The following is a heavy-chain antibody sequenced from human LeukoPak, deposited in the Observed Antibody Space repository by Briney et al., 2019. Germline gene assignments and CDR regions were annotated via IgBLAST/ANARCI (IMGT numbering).Heavy chain of an antibody. J-gene: IGHJ3*02. Sequence: SETLSLTCTVSGASINSYYWGWVRQPPGKGLEWIAYIYYRGYTNHNPSLKSRVTISIATSKNHFSLRLNSLTAADTAVYYCARWGDCSSSSCPQVTGGFDIWGQGTMVTVSS. CDR2: IYYRGYT. D-gene: IGHD2-2*01. CDR1: GASINSYY. V-gene: IGHV4-59*08. CDR3: ARWGDCSSSSCPQVTGGFDI.